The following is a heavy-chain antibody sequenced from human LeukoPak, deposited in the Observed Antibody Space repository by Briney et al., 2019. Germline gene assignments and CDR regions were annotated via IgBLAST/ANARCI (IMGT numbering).Heavy chain of an antibody. CDR3: AKDQVRRGTGTIDY. J-gene: IGHJ4*02. V-gene: IGHV3-23*01. Sequence: PGGSLRLSCAASGFTFSSYAMSWIRQAPGKGLEWVSAISGNGDSTYYADSVKGRFTISRDNSKNTLYLQMNSLRAEDTAVYYCAKDQVRRGTGTIDYWGQGTLVTVSS. CDR2: ISGNGDST. D-gene: IGHD1-7*01. CDR1: GFTFSSYA.